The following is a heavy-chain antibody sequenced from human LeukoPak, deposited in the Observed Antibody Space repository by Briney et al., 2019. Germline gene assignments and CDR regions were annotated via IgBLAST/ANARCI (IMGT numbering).Heavy chain of an antibody. V-gene: IGHV3-72*01. CDR1: GFTFSDHH. D-gene: IGHD3-10*01. CDR3: VLLFRGLPY. Sequence: GGSLRLSCAGSGFTFSDHHMDWVRQAPGKGLEWVGRRKNKGNSYTIDYAASVKGRFTISRDDSKNSLCLQMNSLKTEDTAVYYCVLLFRGLPYWGQGTLVTVSS. CDR2: RKNKGNSYTI. J-gene: IGHJ4*02.